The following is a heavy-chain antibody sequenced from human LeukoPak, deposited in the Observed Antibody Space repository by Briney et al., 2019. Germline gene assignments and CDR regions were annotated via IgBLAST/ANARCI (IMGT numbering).Heavy chain of an antibody. V-gene: IGHV3-74*01. Sequence: GGSLRLSCAASGFAFSSYWMHWVRQAPGKGLVWVSRINSDGSSTSYADSVKGRFTISRDNAKNTLYLQMNSLRAEDTAVYYCARDPDYDVYGATGAFDIWGQGTMVTVSS. CDR3: ARDPDYDVYGATGAFDI. D-gene: IGHD3-3*01. CDR2: INSDGSST. J-gene: IGHJ3*02. CDR1: GFAFSSYW.